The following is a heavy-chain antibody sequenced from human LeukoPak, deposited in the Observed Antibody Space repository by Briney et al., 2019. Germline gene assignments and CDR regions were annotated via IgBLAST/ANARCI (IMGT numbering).Heavy chain of an antibody. Sequence: SETLSLTCAVYGGSFSGYYWSWIRQPPGKGLEWIGEINHSGSTNYNPSLKSRVTISVDTSKNQFSLKLSSVTAADTAVYYCARGYGEEFDPWGQGTLVTVSS. CDR3: ARGYGEEFDP. V-gene: IGHV4-34*01. D-gene: IGHD4-17*01. CDR1: GGSFSGYY. CDR2: INHSGST. J-gene: IGHJ5*02.